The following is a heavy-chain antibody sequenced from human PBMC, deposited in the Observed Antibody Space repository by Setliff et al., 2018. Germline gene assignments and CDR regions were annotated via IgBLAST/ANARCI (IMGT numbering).Heavy chain of an antibody. CDR3: TTDRAACSGSSCYNGFDV. V-gene: IGHV3-15*07. J-gene: IGHJ3*01. Sequence: GGSLRLSCAASGFTFSYAWMHWVRQAPGKGLEWVGRSKSKTAGGAIDYAAPVKGRFTISRDDSKNTLYLQMGSLKTEDTAMYYCTTDRAACSGSSCYNGFDVWGQGTMVTVSS. CDR2: SKSKTAGGAI. D-gene: IGHD2-2*02. CDR1: GFTFSYAW.